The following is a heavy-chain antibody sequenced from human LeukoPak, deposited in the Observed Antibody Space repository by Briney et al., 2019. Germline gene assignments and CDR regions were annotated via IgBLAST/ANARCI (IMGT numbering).Heavy chain of an antibody. D-gene: IGHD1-7*01. CDR1: GFTVSSNY. CDR2: IYSGGST. Sequence: GGSLRLSCAASGFTVSSNYMSWVRQAPGKGLEWVSVIYSGGSTYYADSVKGRFTISRDNSKNTLYLQMNSLGAEDTAVYYCARETSYNWFDPWGQGTLVTVSS. V-gene: IGHV3-53*01. CDR3: ARETSYNWFDP. J-gene: IGHJ5*02.